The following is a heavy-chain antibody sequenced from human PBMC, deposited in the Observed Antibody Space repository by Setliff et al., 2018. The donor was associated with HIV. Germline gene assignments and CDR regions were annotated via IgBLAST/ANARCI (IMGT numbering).Heavy chain of an antibody. CDR2: FNPEHGET. D-gene: IGHD1-7*01. Sequence: ASVKVSCKVSGHIITELSMHWVRQAPGKGLEWMGGFNPEHGETIYAQKFEDRVTMTEDIPTNTVYMEVRSLRSEDTAVYYCTTFYKLTGTTSFDYWGQGTVVTVSS. CDR3: TTFYKLTGTTSFDY. CDR1: GHIITELS. J-gene: IGHJ4*02. V-gene: IGHV1-24*01.